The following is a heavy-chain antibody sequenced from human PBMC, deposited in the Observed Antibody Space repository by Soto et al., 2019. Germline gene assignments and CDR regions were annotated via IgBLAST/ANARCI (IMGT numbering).Heavy chain of an antibody. D-gene: IGHD6-6*01. CDR2: IIPIFGTA. Sequence: SVKVSFKASGGTFISYAISWVRQAPGQGLEWMGGIIPIFGTANYSQKFQGRVTITADKSTTTAYMELSILRSEDTAVYYCTSGPQAGIHGFKQDLASIAEAPQHWLDRWGQRTVVTVSS. CDR1: GGTFISYA. J-gene: IGHJ5*02. V-gene: IGHV1-69*06. CDR3: TSGPQAGIHGFKQDLASIAEAPQHWLDR.